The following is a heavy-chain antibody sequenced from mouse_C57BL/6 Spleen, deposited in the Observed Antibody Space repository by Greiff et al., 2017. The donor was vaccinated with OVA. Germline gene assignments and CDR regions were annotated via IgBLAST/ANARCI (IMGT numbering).Heavy chain of an antibody. J-gene: IGHJ2*01. V-gene: IGHV1-82*01. D-gene: IGHD2-1*01. CDR2: IYPGDGDT. Sequence: QVQLKESGPELVKPGASVKISCKASGYAFSSSWMNWVKQRPGKGLEWIGRIYPGDGDTNYNGKFKGKATLTADKSSSTAYMQLSSLTSEDSAVYVCARWDYGNYDVGYWGQGTTLTVSS. CDR3: ARWDYGNYDVGY. CDR1: GYAFSSSW.